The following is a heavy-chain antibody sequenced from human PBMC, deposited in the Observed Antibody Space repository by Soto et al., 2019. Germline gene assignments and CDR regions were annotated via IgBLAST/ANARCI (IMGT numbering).Heavy chain of an antibody. D-gene: IGHD5-12*01. V-gene: IGHV4-59*08. CDR2: IYYSGST. CDR3: ASLETRGYSGYYLDY. Sequence: PSETLSLTCTVSGGSISSYYCSWIRQPPGKGLEWIGYIYYSGSTNYNPSLKSRVTISVDTSKNQFSLKLSSVTAADTAVYYCASLETRGYSGYYLDYWGQGTLVTVSS. J-gene: IGHJ4*02. CDR1: GGSISSYY.